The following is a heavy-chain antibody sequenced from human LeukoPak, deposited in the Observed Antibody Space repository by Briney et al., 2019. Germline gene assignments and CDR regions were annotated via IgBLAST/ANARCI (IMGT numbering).Heavy chain of an antibody. Sequence: ASVKVSCKASGYTFTSYDINWVRQAPGQGLEWMGWINTNTGNPTYVQGFTGRFVFSLDSSVSTAYLQISNLMPEDTAKYYCAREILRFDIWGQGTMVTVSS. CDR3: AREILRFDI. CDR1: GYTFTSYD. CDR2: INTNTGNP. V-gene: IGHV7-4-1*02. J-gene: IGHJ3*02.